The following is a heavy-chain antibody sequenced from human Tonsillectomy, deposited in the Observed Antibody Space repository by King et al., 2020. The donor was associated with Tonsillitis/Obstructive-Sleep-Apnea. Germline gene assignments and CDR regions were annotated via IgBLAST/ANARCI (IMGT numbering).Heavy chain of an antibody. CDR3: AKGRPGGCD. D-gene: IGHD4-23*01. J-gene: IGHJ4*02. CDR2: IVFDGSKK. V-gene: IGHV3-30*18. Sequence: VQLVESGGGVVQPGRSLRLSWVASGFDFNTYGIHWVRQAPGKGLEVVAVIVFDGSKKYYAYPVKGRFTISRDNSKKTLFLQMNSRRGDDTAVYYCAKGRPGGCDWGQGARVTVSS. CDR1: GFDFNTYG.